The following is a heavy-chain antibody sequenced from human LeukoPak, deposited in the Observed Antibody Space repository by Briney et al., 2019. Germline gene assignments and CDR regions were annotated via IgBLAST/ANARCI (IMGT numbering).Heavy chain of an antibody. V-gene: IGHV4-39*07. Sequence: SETLSFTCTVSGDSISSNTYYWGWIRQPPGKGLEWIGSIYYGGSTYYNPSLKSRVTISVDTSENQFSLKLSSVTAADTAVYYCAREKTAYYYDSSGFSEGAFDIWGQGTMVTVSS. D-gene: IGHD3-22*01. J-gene: IGHJ3*02. CDR1: GDSISSNTYY. CDR3: AREKTAYYYDSSGFSEGAFDI. CDR2: IYYGGST.